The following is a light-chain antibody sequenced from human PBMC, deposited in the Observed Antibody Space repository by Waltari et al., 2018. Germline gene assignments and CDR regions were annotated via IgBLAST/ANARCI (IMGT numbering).Light chain of an antibody. V-gene: IGLV1-40*01. Sequence: QSVLTQPPSVSGAPGQRVTISCSGSGSNIGAGYDVHWYRQLPGQAPTLLFYGVNPRPPGAPARFSGSQFDTSASLAIAGLQADDEADYYCQSYDTTLSVVFGGGTKLTVL. CDR3: QSYDTTLSVV. CDR1: GSNIGAGYD. CDR2: GVN. J-gene: IGLJ2*01.